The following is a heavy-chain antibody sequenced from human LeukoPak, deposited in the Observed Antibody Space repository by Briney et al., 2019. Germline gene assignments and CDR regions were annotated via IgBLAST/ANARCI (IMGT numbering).Heavy chain of an antibody. CDR1: GYTFTCYP. CDR2: ISTYSGNT. CDR3: AKDRWRDGSSSFDN. D-gene: IGHD6-6*01. J-gene: IGHJ4*02. Sequence: AAVKVCCKASGYTFTCYPINWVRQAHGQGIEWMGWISTYSGNTNYAQKLQGRVTMTTDTSTSTAYMELRSLRSDDTAVYYCAKDRWRDGSSSFDNWGQGTLVTVSS. V-gene: IGHV1-18*01.